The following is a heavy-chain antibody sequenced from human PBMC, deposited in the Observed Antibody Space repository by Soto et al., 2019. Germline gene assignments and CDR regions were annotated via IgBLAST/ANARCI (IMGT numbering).Heavy chain of an antibody. J-gene: IGHJ4*02. Sequence: QISLKESGPTLVKPTQTLTLTCTFSGFSLRTDEVGVGWIRQPPGKALEWLALIYWDGDERYSPSLNSRLTITKATSKNQVLLTLTIVEPIDTGTYYCAHSVYTSGNSFDYWGQGTLVTVSS. CDR1: GFSLRTDEVG. CDR3: AHSVYTSGNSFDY. V-gene: IGHV2-5*02. D-gene: IGHD3-10*01. CDR2: IYWDGDE.